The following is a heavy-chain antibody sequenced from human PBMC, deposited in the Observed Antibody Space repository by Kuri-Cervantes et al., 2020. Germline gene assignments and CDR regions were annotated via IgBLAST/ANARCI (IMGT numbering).Heavy chain of an antibody. CDR1: GFTFSSYA. J-gene: IGHJ4*02. D-gene: IGHD4-23*01. V-gene: IGHV3-30-3*01. CDR3: ARGGDYGGDGPTYYFDY. Sequence: GGSLRLSCAASGFTFSSYAMHWVRQAPGKGLEWVAVISYDGSNKYYADSVKGRFTISRDNSKNTLYLQMNSLRAEDTAVYYCARGGDYGGDGPTYYFDYWGQGTLVTVSS. CDR2: ISYDGSNK.